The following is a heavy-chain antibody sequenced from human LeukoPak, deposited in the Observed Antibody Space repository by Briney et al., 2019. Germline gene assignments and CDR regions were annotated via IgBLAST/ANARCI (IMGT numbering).Heavy chain of an antibody. CDR1: GGSISSGGYY. CDR3: ARDRSRYGGNSYRFDP. D-gene: IGHD4-23*01. CDR2: IYYSGST. V-gene: IGHV4-31*03. J-gene: IGHJ5*02. Sequence: SQTLSLTCTVSGGSISSGGYYWSWIRQHPGKGLEWIGYIYYSGSTYYNPSLKSRVTISVDTSKNQFSLKLSSVTTLRAAEYACARDRSRYGGNSYRFDPWGQGTLVTVSS.